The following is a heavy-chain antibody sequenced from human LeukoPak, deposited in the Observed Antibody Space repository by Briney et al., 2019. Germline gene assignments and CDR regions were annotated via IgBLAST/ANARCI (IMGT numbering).Heavy chain of an antibody. CDR3: AKDGDTMSGTYYYDMDV. J-gene: IGHJ6*03. V-gene: IGHV3-30*02. D-gene: IGHD1-26*01. CDR1: GFTFSSYA. Sequence: GGSLRLSCAASGFTFSSYAMSWVRQAPGKGLEWVAFIRYDGSNKYYADSVKGRFTISRDNSKNTLYLQMNSLRGEDTAVYYCAKDGDTMSGTYYYDMDVWGKGTTVTIS. CDR2: IRYDGSNK.